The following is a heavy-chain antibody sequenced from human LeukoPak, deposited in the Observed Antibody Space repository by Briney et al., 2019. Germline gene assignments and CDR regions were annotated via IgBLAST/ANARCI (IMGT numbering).Heavy chain of an antibody. J-gene: IGHJ4*02. D-gene: IGHD1-1*01. CDR3: ARDKNWKPDY. CDR2: ISAYNGNT. Sequence: ASVKVSCKASGYSFTTYGFSWVRQAPGQGLEWMGWISAYNGNTNYAQRLQGRVTMTTDTSTSTVYMELRSLRSDDTAVYYCARDKNWKPDYWGQGTLVTVSS. CDR1: GYSFTTYG. V-gene: IGHV1-18*01.